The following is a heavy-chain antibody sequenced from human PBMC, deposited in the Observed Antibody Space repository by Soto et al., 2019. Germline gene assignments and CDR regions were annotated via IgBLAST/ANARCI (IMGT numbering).Heavy chain of an antibody. CDR3: ARNYYSDSSGYSYYFDY. CDR2: IHYSGTT. J-gene: IGHJ4*02. V-gene: IGHV4-59*01. Sequence: SETLSLTCTVSGGSISNYYWSWIRPPPGKGLEWIGCIHYSGTTNYNPSLKSRVTISVDTSNNQFSLKLSSVTAADTAVYYCARNYYSDSSGYSYYFDYWGQGTLVTVSS. CDR1: GGSISNYY. D-gene: IGHD3-22*01.